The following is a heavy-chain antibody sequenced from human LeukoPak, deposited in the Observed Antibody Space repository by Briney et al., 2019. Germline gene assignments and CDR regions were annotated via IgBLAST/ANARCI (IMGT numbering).Heavy chain of an antibody. CDR1: GGSISSYY. D-gene: IGHD6-13*01. V-gene: IGHV4-59*01. Sequence: SETLSLTCTVSGGSISSYYWSWIRQPPGKGLEWIGYIYYSGSTNYNPSLKSRVTISVDTSKNQFSLKLSSVTAADTAVYYCARDHSSSWFYFDYWGQGTLVTVSS. CDR3: ARDHSSSWFYFDY. J-gene: IGHJ4*02. CDR2: IYYSGST.